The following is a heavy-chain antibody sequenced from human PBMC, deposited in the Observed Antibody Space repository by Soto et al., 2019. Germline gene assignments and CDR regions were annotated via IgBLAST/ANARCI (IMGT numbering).Heavy chain of an antibody. J-gene: IGHJ6*02. CDR1: GYTFTSYG. D-gene: IGHD6-19*01. CDR2: ISAYNGNT. V-gene: IGHV1-18*01. CDR3: ARXGQWQPWGYYYYYGMDV. Sequence: ASVKVSCKASGYTFTSYGISWVRQAPGQGLEWMGWISAYNGNTNYAQKLRGRVTMTTDTSTSTAYMELRSLRSDDTAVYYCARXGQWQPWGYYYYYGMDVWGPGTTVTVSS.